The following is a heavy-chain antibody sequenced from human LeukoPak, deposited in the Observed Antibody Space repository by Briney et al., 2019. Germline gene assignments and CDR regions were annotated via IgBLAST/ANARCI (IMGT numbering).Heavy chain of an antibody. CDR1: GDSISSYY. CDR3: ARHVTISGPYDASDI. Sequence: SETLSLTCTVSGDSISSYYGSWIRQPPGKGLEWIGYIYYSGGTDYNPSLKSRVTISVDTSKNQFSLKLRSVTAADTAVYYCARHVTISGPYDASDIWGQGTMVTVSP. D-gene: IGHD5-24*01. V-gene: IGHV4-59*08. CDR2: IYYSGGT. J-gene: IGHJ3*02.